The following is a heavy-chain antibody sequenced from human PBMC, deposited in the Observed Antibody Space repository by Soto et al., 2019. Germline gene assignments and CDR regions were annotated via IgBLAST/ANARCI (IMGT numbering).Heavy chain of an antibody. D-gene: IGHD5-12*01. CDR2: IYHSGST. V-gene: IGHV4-30-2*01. CDR1: GGSISSGGYS. Sequence: QLQLQESGSGLVKPSQTLSLTCAVSGGSISSGGYSWSWIRQPPGKGLEWIGYIYHSGSTYYNPSLKSRVTVSVDRAKNQCSRKLSSVTAADTAVYYCAAGGGLPRYYWGQGTLVTVSS. J-gene: IGHJ4*02. CDR3: AAGGGLPRYY.